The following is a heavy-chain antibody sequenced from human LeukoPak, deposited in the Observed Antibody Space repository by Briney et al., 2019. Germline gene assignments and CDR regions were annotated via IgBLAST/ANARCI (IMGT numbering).Heavy chain of an antibody. CDR2: IIPICGTA. Sequence: GASVKVSCKASGGTFSSYAISWVRQAPGQGFEWMGGIIPICGTANYAQKFQGRVTITADESTSTAYMELSSLRSEDTAVYYCASPRYCSSTSCYRYAFDIWGQGTMVTVSS. CDR3: ASPRYCSSTSCYRYAFDI. J-gene: IGHJ3*02. D-gene: IGHD2-2*02. V-gene: IGHV1-69*13. CDR1: GGTFSSYA.